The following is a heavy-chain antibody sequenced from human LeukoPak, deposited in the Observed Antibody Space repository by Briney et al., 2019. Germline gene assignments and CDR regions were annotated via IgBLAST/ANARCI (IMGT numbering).Heavy chain of an antibody. CDR1: GGSFSGYY. CDR3: ARNQRAMVRGALDY. J-gene: IGHJ4*02. D-gene: IGHD3-10*01. V-gene: IGHV4-34*01. CDR2: INHSGST. Sequence: PSGTLSLTCAVYGGSFSGYYWSWIRQPPGEGLEWIGEINHSGSTNYNPSLKSRVTISVDTSKNQFPLKLSSVTAADTAVYYCARNQRAMVRGALDYWGQGTLVTVSS.